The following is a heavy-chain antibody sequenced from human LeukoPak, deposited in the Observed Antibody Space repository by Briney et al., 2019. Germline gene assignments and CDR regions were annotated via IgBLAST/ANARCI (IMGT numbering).Heavy chain of an antibody. CDR3: ARVGYHGSGSFDY. J-gene: IGHJ4*01. D-gene: IGHD3-10*01. CDR2: INEDGSNK. Sequence: GGSLRLSCAASGFSFSNHYMRWIRQAPGKGLEWVANINEDGSNKWHLGSVKGRFTISRDSAKNSLYLQMSSLRAEDTAVYYCARVGYHGSGSFDYWGQEPWSPSPQ. CDR1: GFSFSNHY. V-gene: IGHV3-7*01.